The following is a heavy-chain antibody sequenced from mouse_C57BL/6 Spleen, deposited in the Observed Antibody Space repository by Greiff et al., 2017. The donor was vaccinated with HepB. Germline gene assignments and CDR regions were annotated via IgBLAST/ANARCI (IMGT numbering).Heavy chain of an antibody. CDR1: GYAFSSSW. D-gene: IGHD2-5*01. V-gene: IGHV1-82*01. Sequence: VQLVESGPELVKPGASVKISCKASGYAFSSSWMNWVKQRPGKGLEWIGRIYPGDGDTNYNGKFKGKATLTADKSSSTAYMQLSSLTSEDSAVYFCARGGSNYYFDYWGQGTTLTVSS. CDR3: ARGGSNYYFDY. CDR2: IYPGDGDT. J-gene: IGHJ2*01.